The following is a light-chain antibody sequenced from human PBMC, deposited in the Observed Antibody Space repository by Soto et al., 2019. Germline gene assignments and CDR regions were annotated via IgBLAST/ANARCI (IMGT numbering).Light chain of an antibody. CDR2: EVS. Sequence: QSVLTQPPSASGSPGQSVTISCPGTRSDVGGYNYVSWYQQPPGNSTKLMIYEVSKRPSGVPDRFSGSKSGNTASLTVSGLQAEDEADYYCSSYAGSKTLFGGGTKITVI. CDR3: SSYAGSKTL. V-gene: IGLV2-8*01. J-gene: IGLJ2*01. CDR1: RSDVGGYNY.